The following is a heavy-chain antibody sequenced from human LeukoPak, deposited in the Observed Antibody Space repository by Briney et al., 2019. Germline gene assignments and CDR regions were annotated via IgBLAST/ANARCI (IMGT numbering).Heavy chain of an antibody. CDR3: ARDSGGGTGWYFDL. CDR2: ISYDGRNT. Sequence: GGSLRLSCAASGFTFSIYAMHWVRQAPGKGLEWVAVISYDGRNTFYTDSVKGRFTISRDNSENTLYLQMNSLGPEDTAVYYCARDSGGGTGWYFDLWGRGTLVTASS. D-gene: IGHD3-10*01. V-gene: IGHV3-30-3*01. CDR1: GFTFSIYA. J-gene: IGHJ2*01.